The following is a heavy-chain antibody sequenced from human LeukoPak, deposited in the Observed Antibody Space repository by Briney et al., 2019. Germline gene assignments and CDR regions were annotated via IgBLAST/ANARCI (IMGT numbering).Heavy chain of an antibody. Sequence: PSGTLSLTCAVSGGSISSSNWWSWVRQPPGKGLEWIGEIYHSGSTNYNPSLKSRVTISVDTSKNQFSLKLSSVTAADTAVYYCARSRGWLQSHPLGYWGQGTLVTVSS. V-gene: IGHV4-4*02. CDR1: GGSISSSNW. CDR2: IYHSGST. CDR3: ARSRGWLQSHPLGY. J-gene: IGHJ4*02. D-gene: IGHD5-24*01.